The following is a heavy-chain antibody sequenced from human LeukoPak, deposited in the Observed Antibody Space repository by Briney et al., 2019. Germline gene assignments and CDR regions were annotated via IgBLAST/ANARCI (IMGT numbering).Heavy chain of an antibody. Sequence: SETLSLTCTVYGGSISSYYWSWVRQPPGRGLEWIGHIYYSGSTNYNPSLKSRVTISVDTSKNQFSLKLSSVTAADTAVYYCARDRSSGDYVGQIDYWGQGTLVTVSS. J-gene: IGHJ4*02. CDR1: GGSISSYY. D-gene: IGHD4-23*01. CDR3: ARDRSSGDYVGQIDY. V-gene: IGHV4-59*12. CDR2: IYYSGST.